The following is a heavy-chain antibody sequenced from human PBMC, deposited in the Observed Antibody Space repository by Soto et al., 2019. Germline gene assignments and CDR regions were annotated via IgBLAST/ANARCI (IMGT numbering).Heavy chain of an antibody. CDR3: ATGVRGYSSSYPRFYFEY. Sequence: QVQLGQSGTVEKKPGSSITVSCKASGGTFSRNSISWVRQSHGQGLEWMGGILPIFNAANYAQSFQGRVTITADESTSTSYMELTSFNSEDTAIDYCATGVRGYSSSYPRFYFEYRGHGALVTVSS. CDR1: GGTFSRNS. D-gene: IGHD5-18*01. V-gene: IGHV1-69*01. CDR2: ILPIFNAA. J-gene: IGHJ4*01.